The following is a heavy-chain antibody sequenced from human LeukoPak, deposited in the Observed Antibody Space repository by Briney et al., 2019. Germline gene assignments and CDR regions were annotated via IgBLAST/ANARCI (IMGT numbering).Heavy chain of an antibody. J-gene: IGHJ4*02. Sequence: GGSLRLSCAASGFTFSSYEMNWVRQAPGKGLEWVSYISDSGSTKYYADSVKGRFTISRDNAKNSMYLQMNGLRAEDTAVYYCVREGYYDSSGYLGVFDYWGQGTLVTVSS. CDR1: GFTFSSYE. CDR3: VREGYYDSSGYLGVFDY. CDR2: ISDSGSTK. D-gene: IGHD3-22*01. V-gene: IGHV3-48*03.